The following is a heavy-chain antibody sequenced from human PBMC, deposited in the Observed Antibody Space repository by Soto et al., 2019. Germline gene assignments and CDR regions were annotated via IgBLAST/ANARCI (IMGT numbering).Heavy chain of an antibody. Sequence: ASVKVSCKASGYTFTSYDINWVRQATGQGLEWMGWMNPNSGNTGYAQKFQGRVTMTRNTSISTAYMELSSLRSEDTALYYCARGLRGDYYYYYMDVWGKGTTVTVSS. D-gene: IGHD3-10*01. CDR3: ARGLRGDYYYYYMDV. CDR2: MNPNSGNT. CDR1: GYTFTSYD. V-gene: IGHV1-8*02. J-gene: IGHJ6*03.